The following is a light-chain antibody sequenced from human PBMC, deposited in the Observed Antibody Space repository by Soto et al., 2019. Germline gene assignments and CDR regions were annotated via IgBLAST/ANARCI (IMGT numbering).Light chain of an antibody. Sequence: DIQMTQSPSSVSASVGDIVTITCRASQPISSWLAWYQHKSGNAPKLLMYAASSLQSWVPSRFRGGGSGTDFTLTISSLQTEEVATYECLQANSYPLTFGVGTNVEIK. V-gene: IGKV1D-12*01. CDR3: LQANSYPLT. CDR1: QPISSW. CDR2: AAS. J-gene: IGKJ4*01.